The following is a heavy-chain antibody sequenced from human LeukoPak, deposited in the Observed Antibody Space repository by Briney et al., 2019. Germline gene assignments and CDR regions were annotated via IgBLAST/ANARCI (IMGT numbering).Heavy chain of an antibody. CDR2: IASDGSST. V-gene: IGHV3-74*01. Sequence: GGSLRLSCAASGFTFSSYSMDWVRQAPGKGLVWVSRIASDGSSTTYADSVKGRFSISRDNAKNTLYLQMNSLRVEDTAVYYCARDLRDCSGGSCYSGRDYWGQGTLVTVSS. CDR3: ARDLRDCSGGSCYSGRDY. CDR1: GFTFSSYS. D-gene: IGHD2-15*01. J-gene: IGHJ4*02.